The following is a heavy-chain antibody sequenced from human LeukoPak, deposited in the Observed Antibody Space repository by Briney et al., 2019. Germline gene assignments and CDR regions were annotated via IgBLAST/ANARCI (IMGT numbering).Heavy chain of an antibody. Sequence: PGGSLRLSRAASGFTFSSYWMSWVRQAPGKGLEWVANIKRDGSEKYHVDSVKGRFTISRDNAKNSLYLQMNSLRDEDTAVYYCAREGYISGYGVIDYWGQGTLVTVSS. D-gene: IGHD5-18*01. V-gene: IGHV3-7*01. J-gene: IGHJ4*02. CDR2: IKRDGSEK. CDR1: GFTFSSYW. CDR3: AREGYISGYGVIDY.